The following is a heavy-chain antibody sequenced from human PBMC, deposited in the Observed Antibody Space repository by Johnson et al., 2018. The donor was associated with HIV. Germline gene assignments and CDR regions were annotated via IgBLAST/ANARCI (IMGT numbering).Heavy chain of an antibody. V-gene: IGHV3-53*01. CDR1: GFTVSSNY. J-gene: IGHJ3*02. Sequence: VQLVESGGGLIQPGGSLRLSCAASGFTVSSNYMSWVRQAPGKGLEWVSVIYSGGSTYYADSVKGRFTISRDNSKNTLYLQMNSLGAEDAALYYCAKDMRQQLVFLCAFDIWGQGTMVTVSS. D-gene: IGHD6-13*01. CDR3: AKDMRQQLVFLCAFDI. CDR2: IYSGGST.